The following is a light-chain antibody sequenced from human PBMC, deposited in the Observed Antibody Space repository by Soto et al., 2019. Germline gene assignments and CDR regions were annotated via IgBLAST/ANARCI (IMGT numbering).Light chain of an antibody. Sequence: EIVLTQPPATLSLSPGEGATVSCRASQSVSSHLAWYQQKRGQAPRLLIYDASSRASGIPARFSGRGSGTDFPLTISYLEPEDFAIYYCQQGGNWPLTFGQGTRLEIK. CDR1: QSVSSH. V-gene: IGKV3-11*01. J-gene: IGKJ5*01. CDR3: QQGGNWPLT. CDR2: DAS.